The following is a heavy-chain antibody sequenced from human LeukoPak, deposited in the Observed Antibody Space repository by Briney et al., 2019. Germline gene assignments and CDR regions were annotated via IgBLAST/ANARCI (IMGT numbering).Heavy chain of an antibody. J-gene: IGHJ4*02. CDR1: GGSFSGYY. D-gene: IGHD3-10*01. Sequence: SETLSLTCAVYGGSFSGYYWSWIRQPPGKGLEWIGEINHSGSTNYNPSLKSRVTISVDTSKNQFSLKLSSVTAADTAVYYCARGAMVRGVYSNFDYWGQGTLVTVSS. V-gene: IGHV4-34*01. CDR2: INHSGST. CDR3: ARGAMVRGVYSNFDY.